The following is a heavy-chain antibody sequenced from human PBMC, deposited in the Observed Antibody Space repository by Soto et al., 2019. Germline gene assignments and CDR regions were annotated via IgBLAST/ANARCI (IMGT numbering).Heavy chain of an antibody. D-gene: IGHD6-13*01. CDR1: GYTFTSYD. CDR2: MNPNSGNT. Sequence: QVQLVQSGAEVKKPGASVKVSCKASGYTFTSYDINWVRQATGQGLEWMGWMNPNSGNTGYAKKFQGRVTMTRNTSISTAYMGLSSLRSEDTAVYYCARELSSSWRFDYWGQGTLVTVSS. J-gene: IGHJ4*02. CDR3: ARELSSSWRFDY. V-gene: IGHV1-8*01.